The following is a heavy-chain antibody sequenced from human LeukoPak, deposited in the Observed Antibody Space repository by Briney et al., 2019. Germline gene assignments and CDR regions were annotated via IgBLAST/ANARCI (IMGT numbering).Heavy chain of an antibody. D-gene: IGHD6-13*01. CDR1: GYTFTSYD. Sequence: ASVKVSCKASGYTFTSYDINWVRQATGQGLEWMGWMNPNSGNTGYAQKFQGRVTITTDESTSTAYMELSSLRSEDTAVYYCARGGPPPGAAFTYYMDVWGEGTTVTVSS. V-gene: IGHV1-8*01. CDR3: ARGGPPPGAAFTYYMDV. CDR2: MNPNSGNT. J-gene: IGHJ6*03.